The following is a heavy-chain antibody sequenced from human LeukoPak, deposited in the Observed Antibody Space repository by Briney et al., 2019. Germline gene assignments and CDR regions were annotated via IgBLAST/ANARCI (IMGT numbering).Heavy chain of an antibody. CDR2: ISAYNGNT. V-gene: IGHV1-18*01. D-gene: IGHD6-19*01. Sequence: GASVKVSCKASGYTFTSYGISWVRQAPGQGLEWMGWISAYNGNTNYAQKLQGRVTMTTDTSTSTAYMELRSLRSDDTAVYYCARVSGIAVAGREYDAFDIWGQGTMVTVSS. CDR3: ARVSGIAVAGREYDAFDI. CDR1: GYTFTSYG. J-gene: IGHJ3*02.